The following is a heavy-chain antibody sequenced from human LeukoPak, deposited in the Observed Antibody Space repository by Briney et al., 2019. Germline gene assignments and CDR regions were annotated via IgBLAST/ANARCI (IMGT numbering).Heavy chain of an antibody. V-gene: IGHV4-30-4*07. CDR3: ARVRGYSSGWYRYFDY. Sequence: SETLSLTCAVSGGSINSGGYSWSWIRQPPGKGLEWIGYISSTGSTYYNLSLKSRLSISIDTSKNLFSLKLSSVTAADTAVYYCARVRGYSSGWYRYFDYWGQGTLVTVSS. D-gene: IGHD6-19*01. J-gene: IGHJ4*02. CDR1: GGSINSGGYS. CDR2: ISSTGST.